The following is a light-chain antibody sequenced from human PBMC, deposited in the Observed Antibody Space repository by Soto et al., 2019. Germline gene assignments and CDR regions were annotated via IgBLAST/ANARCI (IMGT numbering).Light chain of an antibody. V-gene: IGKV3-20*01. CDR1: QSVSSSY. J-gene: IGKJ1*01. CDR2: GAS. CDR3: QQYNAWPRT. Sequence: EIVLTQSPGTLSLSPGERATLSCRASQSVSSSYLAWYQQKPGQAPRLLIYGASSRATGIPDRFSGSGSGTDFTLTISRLGPEDFAVYYCQQYNAWPRTFGQGTKV.